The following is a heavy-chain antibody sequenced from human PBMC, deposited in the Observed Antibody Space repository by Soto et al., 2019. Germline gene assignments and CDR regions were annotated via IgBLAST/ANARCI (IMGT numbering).Heavy chain of an antibody. J-gene: IGHJ5*02. CDR3: AVVDSTGNWFDP. V-gene: IGHV4-39*01. Sequence: QLQLQESGPGLVKPSETLSLTCTVSGGSISRRDFYWGWLRPPPGKGLDFIGSMYYSGTTYYNPPLKSRITISVDTSKNQFSLKLISVTAADTAVYYCAVVDSTGNWFDPWGQGALVTVSS. CDR2: MYYSGTT. D-gene: IGHD3-22*01. CDR1: GGSISRRDFY.